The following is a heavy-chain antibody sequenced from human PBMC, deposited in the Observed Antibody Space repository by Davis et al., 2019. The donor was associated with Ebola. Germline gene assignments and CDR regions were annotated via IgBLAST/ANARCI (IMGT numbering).Heavy chain of an antibody. J-gene: IGHJ4*02. D-gene: IGHD4-23*01. CDR2: INPNSGST. Sequence: ASVKVSCKASGYTFTGYYMHWVRQAPGQGLEWMGWINPNSGSTNYAQKFQGRVTMTRDTSISTAYMELSRLRSDDTAVYYCARARPHPVGYFDYWGQGTLVTVSS. CDR1: GYTFTGYY. V-gene: IGHV1-2*02. CDR3: ARARPHPVGYFDY.